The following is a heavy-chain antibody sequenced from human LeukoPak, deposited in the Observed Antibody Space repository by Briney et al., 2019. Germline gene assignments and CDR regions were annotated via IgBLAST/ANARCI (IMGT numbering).Heavy chain of an antibody. J-gene: IGHJ4*02. CDR1: GFTFSTYA. V-gene: IGHV3-23*01. CDR2: VSGTGDRT. Sequence: PGGSLRLSCAASGFTFSTYAMTWVRQAPGKGLEWVSSVSGTGDRTVYADSVEGRFTISRENSKNTVYLQMNSLRADDTAVYCCAKRVGSDWGNFDCWGQGTLVTVSS. D-gene: IGHD3-16*01. CDR3: AKRVGSDWGNFDC.